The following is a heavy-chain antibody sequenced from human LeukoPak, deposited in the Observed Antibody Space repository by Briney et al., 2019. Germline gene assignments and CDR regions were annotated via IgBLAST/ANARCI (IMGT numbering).Heavy chain of an antibody. CDR3: ARHAGYSSGWVDY. D-gene: IGHD6-19*01. Sequence: SETLSLTCTVSGGSISSSSYYWGWIRQPPGKGLEWIGSIYYSGSTYYNPSLKSRVTISVDTSENQFSLKLSSVTAADTAVYYCARHAGYSSGWVDYWGQGTLVTVSS. CDR2: IYYSGST. V-gene: IGHV4-39*01. J-gene: IGHJ4*02. CDR1: GGSISSSSYY.